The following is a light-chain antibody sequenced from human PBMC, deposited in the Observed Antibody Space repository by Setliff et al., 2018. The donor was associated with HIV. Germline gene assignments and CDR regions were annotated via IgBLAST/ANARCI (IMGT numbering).Light chain of an antibody. CDR2: DVS. Sequence: QSALTQPASVSGSPGQSITISCTGTSSDIGRYNYVSWYQQYPGRGPTLVIFDVSERPSGVSNRFSGSKSGNTASLIISGLQPDDEVDYYCCSYARGSTYVFGSGTKVTVL. V-gene: IGLV2-14*03. J-gene: IGLJ1*01. CDR1: SSDIGRYNY. CDR3: CSYARGSTYV.